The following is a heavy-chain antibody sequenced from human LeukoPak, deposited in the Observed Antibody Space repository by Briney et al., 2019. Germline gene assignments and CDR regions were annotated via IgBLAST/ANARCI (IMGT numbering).Heavy chain of an antibody. D-gene: IGHD2-15*01. J-gene: IGHJ4*02. Sequence: SETLSLTCAVYGGSLSGYYWSWIRQPPGKGLEWIGEINHSGSTNYNPSLKSRVTISVDTSKNQISLKLSSVTAADTAVYYCARACSGGSCPYYFDYWGQGTLVTVSS. CDR1: GGSLSGYY. V-gene: IGHV4-34*01. CDR3: ARACSGGSCPYYFDY. CDR2: INHSGST.